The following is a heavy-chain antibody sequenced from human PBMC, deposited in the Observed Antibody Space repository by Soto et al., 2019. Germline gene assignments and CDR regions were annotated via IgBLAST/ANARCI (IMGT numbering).Heavy chain of an antibody. V-gene: IGHV4-34*01. CDR1: GGSFSGYY. D-gene: IGHD6-13*01. J-gene: IGHJ4*02. CDR3: ARMEIAAAAPDY. CDR2: INHRGST. Sequence: QVQLQQWGAGLLKPSETLSLTCAVYGGSFSGYYWSWIRQPPGKGLEWIGEINHRGSTNYNPSLKSRVTKSVDTSKNQLSLKLSSVTAADTAVYYCARMEIAAAAPDYWGQGTLVTVSS.